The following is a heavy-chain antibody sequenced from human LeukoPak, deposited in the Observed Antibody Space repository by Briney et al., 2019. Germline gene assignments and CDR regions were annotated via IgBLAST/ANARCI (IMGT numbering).Heavy chain of an antibody. CDR2: ISYDGSNN. CDR1: GFIFSDYA. CDR3: AKDRGVKGWFFDYYYYGMDV. D-gene: IGHD6-19*01. Sequence: GGSLRLSCGASGFIFSDYAVHWVRQAPGKGLEWVAVISYDGSNNYYTDTVKGRFTISRDISTDTLYLQMNNLRTEDTAVYFCAKDRGVKGWFFDYYYYGMDVWGQGTTVIVSS. V-gene: IGHV3-30-3*01. J-gene: IGHJ6*02.